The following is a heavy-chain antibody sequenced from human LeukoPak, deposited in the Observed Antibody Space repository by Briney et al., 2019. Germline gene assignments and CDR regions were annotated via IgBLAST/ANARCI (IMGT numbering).Heavy chain of an antibody. Sequence: GGSLRLSCAASGVTFSTYAMSWVRQAPGKGLEWVSAITNDGSTYYADSVKGRFTISRDNSKSTLYLQMSSLRAEDTALYFCAKPDYSRGNWFDTWGQGTLVTVSS. CDR1: GVTFSTYA. CDR3: AKPDYSRGNWFDT. D-gene: IGHD2-15*01. V-gene: IGHV3-23*01. J-gene: IGHJ5*02. CDR2: ITNDGST.